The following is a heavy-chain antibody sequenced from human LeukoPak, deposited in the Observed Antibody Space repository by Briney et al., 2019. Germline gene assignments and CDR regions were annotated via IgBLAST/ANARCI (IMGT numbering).Heavy chain of an antibody. Sequence: GGSLRLSCAASGFTFSSYWMHWVRQAPGKGLMWVSRINSDGSITNYADSVKGRFTISRDNSKSTLYLEMNSLRAEDTAVYYCARDLIASIPGSFDLWGRGTLVTVSS. J-gene: IGHJ2*01. D-gene: IGHD3-22*01. CDR2: INSDGSIT. CDR1: GFTFSSYW. V-gene: IGHV3-74*01. CDR3: ARDLIASIPGSFDL.